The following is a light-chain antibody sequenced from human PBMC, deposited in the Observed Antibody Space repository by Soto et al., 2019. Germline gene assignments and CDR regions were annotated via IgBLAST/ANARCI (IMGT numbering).Light chain of an antibody. V-gene: IGKV1-39*01. CDR3: QQSYSTPRT. J-gene: IGKJ2*02. CDR1: QSISNY. Sequence: DIQMTQSPSSLSASVGDRVTITCRASQSISNYLNWYQQKPGEAPKLLISAASTLQSGVPSSFSGSGSGTDFTLTISSLQPEDFATYYCQQSYSTPRTFGQGTKLEI. CDR2: AAS.